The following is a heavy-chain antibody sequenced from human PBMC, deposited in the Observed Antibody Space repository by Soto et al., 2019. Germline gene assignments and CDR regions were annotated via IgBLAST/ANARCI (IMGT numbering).Heavy chain of an antibody. J-gene: IGHJ5*02. D-gene: IGHD5-18*01. CDR2: ISYDGSNK. Sequence: QVQLVESGGGVVQPGRSLRLSCAASGFTFSSYAMHWVRQAPGKGLEWVAVISYDGSNKYYADSVKGRFTISRDNSKNPLYLQMNILIAEDAAVYYCARETAARYSYGYFWFDPWGQGTLVTVSS. CDR1: GFTFSSYA. CDR3: ARETAARYSYGYFWFDP. V-gene: IGHV3-30-3*01.